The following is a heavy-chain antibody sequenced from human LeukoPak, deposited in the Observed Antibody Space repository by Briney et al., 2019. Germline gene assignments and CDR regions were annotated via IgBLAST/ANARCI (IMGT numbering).Heavy chain of an antibody. Sequence: SKTLSLTCTVSGGSISSYYWSWIRQPPGKGLEWIGYIYYSGSTNYNPSLKSRVTISVDTSKNQFSLKLSSVTAADTAVYYCAGRTTAMLDYWGQGTLVTVSS. D-gene: IGHD5-18*01. CDR1: GGSISSYY. J-gene: IGHJ4*02. CDR2: IYYSGST. V-gene: IGHV4-59*01. CDR3: AGRTTAMLDY.